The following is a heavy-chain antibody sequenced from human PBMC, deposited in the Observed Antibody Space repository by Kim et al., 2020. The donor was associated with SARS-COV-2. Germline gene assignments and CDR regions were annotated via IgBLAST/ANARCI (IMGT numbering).Heavy chain of an antibody. D-gene: IGHD2-2*01. Sequence: GGSLRLSCAASGFTFSSYAMSWVRQAPGKGLEWVSAISGSGGSTYYADSVKGRFTISRDNSKNTLYLQMNSLRAEDTAVYYCAKVQAAPGFDCSSTSCYVGQRRDYYYYGMDVWGQGTTVTVSS. CDR3: AKVQAAPGFDCSSTSCYVGQRRDYYYYGMDV. CDR2: ISGSGGST. V-gene: IGHV3-23*01. CDR1: GFTFSSYA. J-gene: IGHJ6*02.